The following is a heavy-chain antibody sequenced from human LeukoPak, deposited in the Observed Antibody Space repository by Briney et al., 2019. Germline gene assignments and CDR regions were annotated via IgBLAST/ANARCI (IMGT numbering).Heavy chain of an antibody. J-gene: IGHJ4*02. CDR2: ISASGGST. CDR3: VREDVTLVRGVIDY. Sequence: GGSLRLSCAASGFTFSSYAMSWVRQAPGKGLEWVSAISASGGSTYYADSAKGRFTISRDNSKNTLYLQMNSLRVEDTSVYYCVREDVTLVRGVIDYWGQGTPVTVPS. CDR1: GFTFSSYA. D-gene: IGHD3-10*01. V-gene: IGHV3-23*01.